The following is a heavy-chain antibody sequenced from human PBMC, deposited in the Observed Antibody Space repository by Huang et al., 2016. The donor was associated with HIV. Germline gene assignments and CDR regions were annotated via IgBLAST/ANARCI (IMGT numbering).Heavy chain of an antibody. CDR3: ARGGELLWFGEPGGWFDP. V-gene: IGHV4-4*07. CDR2: FYISGST. CDR1: GGSISSYY. J-gene: IGHJ5*02. D-gene: IGHD3-10*01. Sequence: QVQLQESGPGLVKPSETLSLTCTVSGGSISSYYWSWIRQPAGKGLEWIGRFYISGSTNSNPSLKSRVTMSVDTSKNQFSLKLGSVTAADTAVYYCARGGELLWFGEPGGWFDPWGQGTLVTVSS.